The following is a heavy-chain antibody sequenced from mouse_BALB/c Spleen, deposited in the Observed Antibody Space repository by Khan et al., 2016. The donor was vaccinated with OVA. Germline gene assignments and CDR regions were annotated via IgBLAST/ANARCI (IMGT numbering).Heavy chain of an antibody. CDR1: GFTFSDYY. CDR3: EREGDDGGLAY. J-gene: IGHJ3*01. Sequence: EVQLVESGGGLVQPGGSLKLSCATSGFTFSDYYMYWVRQTPEKRLEWVAYLSNRGTTTYYPDTVRGRFTISRDNAKNTLYLQMSRLASEDTAMYYWEREGDDGGLAYWGQGTLVTVSA. CDR2: LSNRGTTT. D-gene: IGHD2-3*01. V-gene: IGHV5-12*02.